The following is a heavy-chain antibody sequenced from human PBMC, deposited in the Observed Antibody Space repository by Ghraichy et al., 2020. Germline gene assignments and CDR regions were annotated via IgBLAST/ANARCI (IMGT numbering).Heavy chain of an antibody. CDR1: GGSFSGYY. D-gene: IGHD3-10*01. V-gene: IGHV4-34*01. Sequence: SETLSLTCAVYGGSFSGYYWSWIRQPPGKGLEWIGEINHSGSTNYNPSLKSRVTISVDTSKNQFSLKLSSVTAADTAVYYCARVQLWFGELFRNHYYYYGMDVWGQGTTVTVSS. CDR3: ARVQLWFGELFRNHYYYYGMDV. J-gene: IGHJ6*02. CDR2: INHSGST.